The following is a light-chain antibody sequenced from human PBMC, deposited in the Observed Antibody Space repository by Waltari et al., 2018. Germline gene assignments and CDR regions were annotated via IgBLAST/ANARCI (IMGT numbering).Light chain of an antibody. Sequence: QSALTQPSSVSGSPGQSVPISCTGTSSDVGGYNYVSWYQQHPGKAPKVMIYDVSQRPSGVPDRFSGSKSGNTASLTISGLQAEDEADYYCCSYAGSFTYVFGTGTKVTVL. CDR3: CSYAGSFTYV. CDR2: DVS. J-gene: IGLJ1*01. V-gene: IGLV2-11*01. CDR1: SSDVGGYNY.